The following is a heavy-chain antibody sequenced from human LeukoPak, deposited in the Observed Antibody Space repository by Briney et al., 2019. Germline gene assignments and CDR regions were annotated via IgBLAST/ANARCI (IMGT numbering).Heavy chain of an antibody. V-gene: IGHV1-18*01. J-gene: IGHJ4*02. CDR3: ARAYQSGSLYYFDY. Sequence: ASVKVSCKASGDTFSSYAITWVRQAPGQGLEWMGWISAYNGNTNYAQKLHGRVTMTTDTSTSTAYMELRSLRSDDTAVYYCARAYQSGSLYYFDYWGQGTLVTVSS. D-gene: IGHD1-26*01. CDR1: GDTFSSYA. CDR2: ISAYNGNT.